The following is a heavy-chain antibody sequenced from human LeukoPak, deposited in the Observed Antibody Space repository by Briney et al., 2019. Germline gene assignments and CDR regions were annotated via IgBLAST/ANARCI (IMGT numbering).Heavy chain of an antibody. D-gene: IGHD3-22*01. CDR2: IIPIFGTA. Sequence: SVKVSCKASGGTFSSYAISWVRQAPGQGLGWMGGIIPIFGTANYAQKFQGRVTITADESTSTAYMELSSLRSEDTAVYYCARDHRDSSGWYEYYDSSGYFAALDYWGQGTLVTVSS. V-gene: IGHV1-69*01. CDR3: ARDHRDSSGWYEYYDSSGYFAALDY. J-gene: IGHJ4*02. CDR1: GGTFSSYA.